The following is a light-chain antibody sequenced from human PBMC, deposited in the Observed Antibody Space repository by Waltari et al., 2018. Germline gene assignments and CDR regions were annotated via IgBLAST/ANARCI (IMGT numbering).Light chain of an antibody. V-gene: IGKV3-15*01. CDR3: QQYNNWPIT. Sequence: ETVMTQSPATLSVSPGERATLSCRASQSVSSNLAWYQQKPGQAPRLLIYGASTRATGIPARFSGSGSGTELTLTISSLQSEDFAVYYCQQYNNWPITFGQGTRLEIK. CDR2: GAS. CDR1: QSVSSN. J-gene: IGKJ5*01.